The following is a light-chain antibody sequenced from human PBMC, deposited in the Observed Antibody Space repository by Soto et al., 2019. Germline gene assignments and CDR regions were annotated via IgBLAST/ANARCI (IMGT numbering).Light chain of an antibody. CDR2: WAS. Sequence: DIVMTQSPDSLAVSLGERATINCKSSQSVLYSSNSKNYLAWYQHKPGQPPRLLIYWASTRESGVPDRFSGSGSGTDFTLTISSLQAEDVAVYYCQQYYSIPLTFGGETKVQIK. V-gene: IGKV4-1*01. J-gene: IGKJ4*01. CDR1: QSVLYSSNSKNY. CDR3: QQYYSIPLT.